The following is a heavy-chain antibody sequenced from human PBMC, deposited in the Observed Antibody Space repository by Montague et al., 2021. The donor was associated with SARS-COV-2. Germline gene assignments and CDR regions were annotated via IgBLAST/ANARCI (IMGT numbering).Heavy chain of an antibody. CDR1: GGSLSGYY. Sequence: SETLSLTCVVYGGSLSGYYWSWIRQPPEKGLEWIGEINHSANTKXNPSLKSPVTISIDTSKNQSSLKMTSVTAADTATYYCASGIYPSGSYYNRYYYGLNIWGPGTTVIVSS. CDR2: INHSANT. CDR3: ASGIYPSGSYYNRYYYGLNI. J-gene: IGHJ6*02. V-gene: IGHV4-34*01. D-gene: IGHD3-10*01.